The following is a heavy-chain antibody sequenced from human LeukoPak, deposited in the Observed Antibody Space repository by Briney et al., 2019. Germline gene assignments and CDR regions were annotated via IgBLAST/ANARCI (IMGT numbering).Heavy chain of an antibody. CDR2: INPNSGGT. J-gene: IGHJ4*02. D-gene: IGHD2-2*01. V-gene: IGHV1-2*02. CDR1: GGTFSSYA. Sequence: ASVKVSCKASGGTFSSYAISWVRQAPGQGLEWMGWINPNSGGTNYAQKFQGRVTMTRDTSISTAYMELSSLRSEDTAVYYCASSCSSTSCSPYWGQGTLVTVSS. CDR3: ASSCSSTSCSPY.